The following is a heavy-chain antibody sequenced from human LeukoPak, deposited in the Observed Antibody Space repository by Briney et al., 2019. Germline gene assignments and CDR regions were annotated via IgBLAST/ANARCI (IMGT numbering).Heavy chain of an antibody. J-gene: IGHJ4*02. CDR2: INPNSGGT. Sequence: ASVKVSCKASGYTFTGYYMHRVRQAPGQGLEWMGWINPNSGGTNYAQKFQGRVTMTRDTSISTAYMELSRLRSDDTAVYYCARDPEEDHSGSYYGDWGQGTLVTVSS. D-gene: IGHD1-26*01. CDR1: GYTFTGYY. CDR3: ARDPEEDHSGSYYGD. V-gene: IGHV1-2*02.